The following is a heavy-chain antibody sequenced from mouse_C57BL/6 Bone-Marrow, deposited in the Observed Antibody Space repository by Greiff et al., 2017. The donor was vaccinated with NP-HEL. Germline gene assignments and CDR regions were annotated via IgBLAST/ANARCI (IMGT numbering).Heavy chain of an antibody. D-gene: IGHD2-3*01. V-gene: IGHV10-1*01. CDR2: IRSKSNNYAT. Sequence: VQLKQSGGGLVQPKGSLKLSCAASGFSFNTYAMNWVRQAPGKGLEWVARIRSKSNNYATYYADSVKDRFTISRDDSESMLYLQMNNLKTEDTAMYYCVRQGGYSFAYWGQGTLVTVSA. CDR1: GFSFNTYA. J-gene: IGHJ3*01. CDR3: VRQGGYSFAY.